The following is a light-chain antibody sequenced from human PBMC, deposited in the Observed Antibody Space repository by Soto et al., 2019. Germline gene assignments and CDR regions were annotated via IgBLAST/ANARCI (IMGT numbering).Light chain of an antibody. CDR1: QSVSSSY. J-gene: IGKJ1*01. CDR2: GAS. CDR3: QQYGSSPQT. Sequence: EIVLTQSPVTLSLSPVERATLSCRASQSVSSSYLAWYQQKPGQAPRLLIYGASSRATGIPDRFSGSGSGTDFTLTISRLEPEDFAVYYCQQYGSSPQTFGQGTKVDIK. V-gene: IGKV3-20*01.